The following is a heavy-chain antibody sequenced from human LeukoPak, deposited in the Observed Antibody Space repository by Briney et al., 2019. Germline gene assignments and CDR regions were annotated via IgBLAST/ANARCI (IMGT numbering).Heavy chain of an antibody. CDR2: ISYSGNT. D-gene: IGHD3-22*01. Sequence: MPSETLSLTCTVSGGSISSTGSYWTWLRQYPGKGLEWIGYISYSGNTYYNPSLKSRVTISVDTSKNQFSLKLTSVTAADTAVYHCARRSTATYFFDTWGRGPLVTVSP. V-gene: IGHV4-31*03. J-gene: IGHJ5*02. CDR1: GGSISSTGSY. CDR3: ARRSTATYFFDT.